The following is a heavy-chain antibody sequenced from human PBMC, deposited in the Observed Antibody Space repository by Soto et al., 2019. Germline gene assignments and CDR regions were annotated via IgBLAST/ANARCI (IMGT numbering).Heavy chain of an antibody. J-gene: IGHJ4*02. D-gene: IGHD3-16*01. CDR2: IYYDGINK. CDR1: GFTFSSYG. V-gene: IGHV3-30*12. CDR3: VRDTRGSKVVTVPH. Sequence: GGSLRLSCEASGFTFSSYGIHWVRQAPGKGLEWVAAIYYDGINKYFAESVKGRFTISRDNSKNTVDLQMNSLRAEDTAVYYWVRDTRGSKVVTVPHWGQGTLVT.